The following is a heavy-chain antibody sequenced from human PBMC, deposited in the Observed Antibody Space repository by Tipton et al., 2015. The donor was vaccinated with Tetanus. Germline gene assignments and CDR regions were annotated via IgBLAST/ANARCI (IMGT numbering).Heavy chain of an antibody. D-gene: IGHD3-10*01. V-gene: IGHV3-48*04. J-gene: IGHJ5*02. CDR1: GFTFNTYN. CDR2: ISTSSTTI. CDR3: VRDLGKSA. Sequence: SLRLSCAASGFTFNTYNMNWVRQAPGKGLEWVSYISTSSTTIFYADSVKGRFTISRDNAKSTLYLQMDSLRIEDSAFYFCVRDLGKSAWGQGTLVTVSS.